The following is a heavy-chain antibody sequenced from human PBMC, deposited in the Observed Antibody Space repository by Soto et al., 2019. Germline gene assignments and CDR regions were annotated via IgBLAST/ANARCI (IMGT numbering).Heavy chain of an antibody. D-gene: IGHD6-19*01. CDR2: IYTSASI. CDR1: GADINTYS. Sequence: SETLSLTCSVSGADINTYSWTWIRQPAGKGLEWIGRIYTSASINYNPSLRGRVTLSVDTSTNQVSLKLASVTAADTAVYYCARDREAGYNFYYGMDVWGQGTTVTSP. CDR3: ARDREAGYNFYYGMDV. J-gene: IGHJ6*02. V-gene: IGHV4-4*07.